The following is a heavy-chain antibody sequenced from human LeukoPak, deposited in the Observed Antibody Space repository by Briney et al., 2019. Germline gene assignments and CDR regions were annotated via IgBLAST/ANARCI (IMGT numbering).Heavy chain of an antibody. Sequence: SETLSLTCTVSGGSISSYYWSWIRQPPGKGLEWIGYIYYSGSTNYNPSLKSRVTISVDTSKNQFSLKLSSVTAADTAVYYCARKHSSTSPFDLWGRGTLVTDSS. CDR1: GGSISSYY. CDR2: IYYSGST. D-gene: IGHD2-2*01. V-gene: IGHV4-59*01. J-gene: IGHJ2*01. CDR3: ARKHSSTSPFDL.